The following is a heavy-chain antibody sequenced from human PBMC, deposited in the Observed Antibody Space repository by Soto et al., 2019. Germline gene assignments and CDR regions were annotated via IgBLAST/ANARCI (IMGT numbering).Heavy chain of an antibody. Sequence: GGSLRLSCAASGLTFSGYAMHWVRQAPGKGLEWVAVISYDGSNKYYADSVKGRFTISRDNSKNTLYLQMNSLRAEDTAVYYCARDRLGLRPYYYYGMDVWGQGTTVTVSS. J-gene: IGHJ6*02. V-gene: IGHV3-30-3*01. CDR3: ARDRLGLRPYYYYGMDV. CDR1: GLTFSGYA. D-gene: IGHD5-12*01. CDR2: ISYDGSNK.